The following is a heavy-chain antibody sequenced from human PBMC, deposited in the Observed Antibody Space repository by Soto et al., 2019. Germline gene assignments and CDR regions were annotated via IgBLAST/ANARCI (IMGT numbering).Heavy chain of an antibody. CDR2: INPSGGST. Sequence: ASVKVSCKASGYTFTSYYMHWVRQAPGQGLEWMGIINPSGGSTSYAQKFQGRVTMTRDTSTSTVYMELSSLRSEDTAVYYCARESCSGGSCYSTVYYYYGMDVWGQGTTVTVPS. D-gene: IGHD2-15*01. V-gene: IGHV1-46*01. J-gene: IGHJ6*02. CDR1: GYTFTSYY. CDR3: ARESCSGGSCYSTVYYYYGMDV.